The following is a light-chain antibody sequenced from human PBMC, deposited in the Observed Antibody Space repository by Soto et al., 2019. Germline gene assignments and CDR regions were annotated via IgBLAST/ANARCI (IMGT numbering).Light chain of an antibody. J-gene: IGLJ1*01. V-gene: IGLV1-40*01. CDR2: GNI. Sequence: QPVLTQPPSVSGAPGQTVTISCTGSSSNIGAGYDVHWYQQLPGTAPKLLIYGNINRPSGVPDRFSGSKSGTSASLAITGLQAEDEADYYCQSYDSSVSGYVFGTGTKLTVL. CDR3: QSYDSSVSGYV. CDR1: SSNIGAGYD.